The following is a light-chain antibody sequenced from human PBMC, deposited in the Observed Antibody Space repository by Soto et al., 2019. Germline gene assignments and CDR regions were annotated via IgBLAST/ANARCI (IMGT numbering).Light chain of an antibody. CDR3: QQYNNWPPWT. CDR1: QSVSSN. CDR2: GAS. J-gene: IGKJ1*01. Sequence: ELVMTQSAATLSVSPGERATLSCRPSQSVSSNLAWYQQKPGQAPRLLIYGASTRATGIPARFSGSGSGTEFTLTISSLQSEDFAVYYCQQYNNWPPWTFGQGTKVDIK. V-gene: IGKV3-15*01.